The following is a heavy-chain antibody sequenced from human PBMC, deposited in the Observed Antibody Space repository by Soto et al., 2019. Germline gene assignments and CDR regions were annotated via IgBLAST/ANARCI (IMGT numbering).Heavy chain of an antibody. CDR2: ISGSGGST. Sequence: GGPLRLSCAASGFTFSSYAMSWVRQAPGKGLEWVSAISGSGGSTYYADSVKGRFTISRDNPKNTLYLQMNSLRAEDTAVYYCAKSYCSSTSCYVRWFDPWGQGTLVTVSS. CDR3: AKSYCSSTSCYVRWFDP. V-gene: IGHV3-23*01. D-gene: IGHD2-2*01. J-gene: IGHJ5*02. CDR1: GFTFSSYA.